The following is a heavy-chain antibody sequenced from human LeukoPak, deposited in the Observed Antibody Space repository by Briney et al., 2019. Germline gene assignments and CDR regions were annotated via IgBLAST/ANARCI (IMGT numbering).Heavy chain of an antibody. Sequence: AGGSLRLSCAASGFTFSSYSMNWVRQAPGKGLEWVSSISSSSSYIYYADSVKGRFTISRDNAKNSLYLQMNSLRAEDTAVYYCARDHSITMKTEGDYWGQGTLVTVSS. J-gene: IGHJ4*02. CDR1: GFTFSSYS. CDR3: ARDHSITMKTEGDY. D-gene: IGHD3-22*01. V-gene: IGHV3-21*01. CDR2: ISSSSSYI.